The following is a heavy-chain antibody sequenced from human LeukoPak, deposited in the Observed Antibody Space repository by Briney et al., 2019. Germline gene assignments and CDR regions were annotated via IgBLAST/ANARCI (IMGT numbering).Heavy chain of an antibody. D-gene: IGHD4-17*01. CDR3: ARAFPFDDYGDPDAFDI. V-gene: IGHV4-30-2*01. J-gene: IGHJ3*02. Sequence: PSQTLSLTCAVSGGSISSGGYYWSWIRQPPGKGLEWIGNIYHSGSTYYNPSLKRRVIISVDRSKNQFSLKLSSVTAADTAVYYCARAFPFDDYGDPDAFDIWGQGTMVTVSS. CDR2: IYHSGST. CDR1: GGSISSGGYY.